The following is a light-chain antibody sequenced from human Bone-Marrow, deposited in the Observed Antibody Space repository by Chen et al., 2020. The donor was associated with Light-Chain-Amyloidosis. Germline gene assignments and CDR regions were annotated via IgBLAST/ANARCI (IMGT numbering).Light chain of an antibody. Sequence: IVLTQSPGPLSLSPGERATLSCRASHSVSSSYLAWYQQKPGQAPRLLIYGASSRATGIPDRFSGSGSGTDFTLTISRLEPEDFAVYYCQQYGSSPRGTFGQGTKVEIK. CDR1: HSVSSSY. J-gene: IGKJ1*01. CDR2: GAS. V-gene: IGKV3-20*01. CDR3: QQYGSSPRGT.